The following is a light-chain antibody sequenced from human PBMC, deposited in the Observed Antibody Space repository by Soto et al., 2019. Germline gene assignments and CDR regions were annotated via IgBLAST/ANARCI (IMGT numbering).Light chain of an antibody. V-gene: IGLV2-8*01. J-gene: IGLJ1*01. CDR3: SSHSGSFNFYV. CDR2: EVI. Sequence: SVLTQPPSASGSPGQSVTISCTGTSNDVGGYDSVSWFQQRPGKVPKLLIYEVIKRPSGVPDRFSGSKSGNTASLTVSGLQAEDEADYYCSSHSGSFNFYVFGTGTKV. CDR1: SNDVGGYDS.